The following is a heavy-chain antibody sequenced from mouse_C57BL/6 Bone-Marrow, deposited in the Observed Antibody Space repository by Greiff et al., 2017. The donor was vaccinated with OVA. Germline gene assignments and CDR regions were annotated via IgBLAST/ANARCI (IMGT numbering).Heavy chain of an antibody. CDR3: ARGRWPYFDY. V-gene: IGHV3-6*01. CDR1: GYSITSGYY. J-gene: IGHJ2*01. Sequence: DVQLQESGPGLVKPSQSLSLTCSVTGYSITSGYYWNWIRQFPGNKLEWMGYISYDGSNNYNPSLKNRISITRDTSKNQFFLKLNSVTTEDTATYYCARGRWPYFDYWGKGTTLTVSS. CDR2: ISYDGSN. D-gene: IGHD2-3*01.